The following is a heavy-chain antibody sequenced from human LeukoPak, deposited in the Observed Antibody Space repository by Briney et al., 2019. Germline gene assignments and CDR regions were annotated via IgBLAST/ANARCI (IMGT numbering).Heavy chain of an antibody. CDR1: GGSISSSSYY. CDR2: IYYSGST. Sequence: SETLSLTCTVSGGSISSSSYYWGWIRQPPGKGLEWIGSIYYSGSTYYNPSLKSRVTISVDTSKNQFSLKLSSVTAADTAVYYCARRVLMGWLQGNFDYWGQGTLVTVSS. V-gene: IGHV4-39*01. D-gene: IGHD5-24*01. J-gene: IGHJ4*02. CDR3: ARRVLMGWLQGNFDY.